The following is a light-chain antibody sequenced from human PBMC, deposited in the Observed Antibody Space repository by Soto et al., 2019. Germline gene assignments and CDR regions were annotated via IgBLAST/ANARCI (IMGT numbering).Light chain of an antibody. Sequence: QSVLTQPASVSGSPGQSIALSCTGTTSDVGGYHFVSWYQQHPGKAPKLMIYEVTNRPSGVPDRFSGSKSGTSASLAITGLQADDEADYYCQSSDSRLSGSDVFGTGTKVTVL. V-gene: IGLV2-14*01. J-gene: IGLJ1*01. CDR2: EVT. CDR3: QSSDSRLSGSDV. CDR1: TSDVGGYHF.